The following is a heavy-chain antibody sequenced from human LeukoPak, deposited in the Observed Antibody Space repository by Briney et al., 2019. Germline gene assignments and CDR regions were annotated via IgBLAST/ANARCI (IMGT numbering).Heavy chain of an antibody. CDR2: ISSSSSYI. J-gene: IGHJ4*02. CDR1: GFTFSSNW. V-gene: IGHV3-21*01. CDR3: ARDGLAHFDY. D-gene: IGHD6-19*01. Sequence: GGSLRLSCAAPGFTFSSNWMHWVRQAPGKGLEWVSSISSSSSYIYYADSVKGRFTISRDNAKNSLYLQMNSLRAEDTAVYYCARDGLAHFDYWGQGTLVTVSS.